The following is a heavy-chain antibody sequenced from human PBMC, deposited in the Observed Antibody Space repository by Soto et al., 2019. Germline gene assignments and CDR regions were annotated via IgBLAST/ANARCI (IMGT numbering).Heavy chain of an antibody. CDR2: IGTAGDT. CDR1: GFTFSSYD. Sequence: GGSLRLSCAASGFTFSSYDMHWVRQATGKGLEWVSAIGTAGDTYYPGSVKGRFTISRENAKNSLYLQMNSLRAGDTAGYYCARARKAVAGVTAGFYFVYWGQGTLVTVSS. J-gene: IGHJ4*02. D-gene: IGHD6-19*01. V-gene: IGHV3-13*01. CDR3: ARARKAVAGVTAGFYFVY.